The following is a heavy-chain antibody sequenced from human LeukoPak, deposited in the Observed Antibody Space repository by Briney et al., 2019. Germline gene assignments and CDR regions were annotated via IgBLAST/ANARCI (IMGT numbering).Heavy chain of an antibody. CDR3: ARRRKVVRAGFDY. D-gene: IGHD2-21*01. CDR1: GVSFSSYF. Sequence: SETLSLTCAGYGVSFSSYFWTWIRQTPGKGLEWIGEITHSGTTNYNPSLKSRVTMSVDTSKDQFSLKSMSVTAADTGVYYCARRRKVVRAGFDYWGQGTRVIASS. V-gene: IGHV4-34*01. CDR2: ITHSGTT. J-gene: IGHJ4*02.